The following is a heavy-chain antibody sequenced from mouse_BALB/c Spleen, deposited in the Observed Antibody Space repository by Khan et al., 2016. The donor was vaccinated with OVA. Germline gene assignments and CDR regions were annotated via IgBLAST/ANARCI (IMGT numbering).Heavy chain of an antibody. CDR1: GFTFSSYG. V-gene: IGHV5-6*01. D-gene: IGHD1-2*01. CDR2: ISNGGSYT. Sequence: EVELVESGGDLVKPGGSLNLSCEASGFTFSSYGMSWLRQTPDKRLEWVATISNGGSYTYFPDSVKGRLTISRDNAKNTLYLQMSSLKSEDTAMYYCARHRFTTPTAWFAYWGQGTVVTVFA. CDR3: ARHRFTTPTAWFAY. J-gene: IGHJ3*01.